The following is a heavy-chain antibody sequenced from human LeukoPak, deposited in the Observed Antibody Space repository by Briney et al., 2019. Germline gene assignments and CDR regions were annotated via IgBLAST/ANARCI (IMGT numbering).Heavy chain of an antibody. Sequence: PGGSLRLSCAASGFTFSAFWMHWVRQAPGKGLVWVSRINSDGSSTTYADSVKGRFTVSRDNAENTLYLQMDSLRAEDSAVYYCARGLVHDTSGYYSDYWGQGILVTVSS. D-gene: IGHD3-22*01. CDR2: INSDGSST. CDR3: ARGLVHDTSGYYSDY. J-gene: IGHJ4*02. CDR1: GFTFSAFW. V-gene: IGHV3-74*01.